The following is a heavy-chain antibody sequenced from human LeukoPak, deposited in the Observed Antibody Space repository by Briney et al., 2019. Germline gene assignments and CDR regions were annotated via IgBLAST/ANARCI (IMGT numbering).Heavy chain of an antibody. J-gene: IGHJ4*02. Sequence: TGGSLRLSCAASGFTLNTHGMNWVRQAPGKGLEWVSYISSSGGSIHYADSVKGRFTISRDDAKNSLYLQMNSLRAEDTAVYYCARGWHGSGSPLDYWGRGTLVTVSS. CDR2: ISSSGGSI. V-gene: IGHV3-48*03. CDR3: ARGWHGSGSPLDY. CDR1: GFTLNTHG. D-gene: IGHD3-10*01.